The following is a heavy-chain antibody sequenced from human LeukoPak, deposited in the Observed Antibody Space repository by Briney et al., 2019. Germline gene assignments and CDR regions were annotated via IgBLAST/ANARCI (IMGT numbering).Heavy chain of an antibody. CDR3: ATPEPQTRFDT. CDR2: IFPGDSDT. V-gene: IGHV5-51*01. J-gene: IGHJ4*02. D-gene: IGHD1-14*01. Sequence: GESLKISCKGSGYSFTTYWIGWVRQMPGKGLEWIGIIFPGDSDTTYSPSLQGQVTISADKSINTAYLQWSSLRAADTAMYYCATPEPQTRFDTWGQGTPVTVSS. CDR1: GYSFTTYW.